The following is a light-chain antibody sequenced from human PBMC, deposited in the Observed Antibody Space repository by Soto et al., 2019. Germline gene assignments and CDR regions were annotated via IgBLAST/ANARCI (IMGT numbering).Light chain of an antibody. Sequence: DIQLTQSPASVSSSVGDRVTLTCRASQGISSWLAWYQQKPGKAPKLLIYDASSLQTGVPSRFSGSGSGTAFTLTSIRLQPDDFASYYCQHANSFTLTFGHGTKVDIK. J-gene: IGKJ3*01. V-gene: IGKV1D-12*01. CDR1: QGISSW. CDR3: QHANSFTLT. CDR2: DAS.